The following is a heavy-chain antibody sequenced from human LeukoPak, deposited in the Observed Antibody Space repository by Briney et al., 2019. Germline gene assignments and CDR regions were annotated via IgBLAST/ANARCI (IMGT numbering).Heavy chain of an antibody. Sequence: SETLSLTCAVYGGSFSGYYWSWIRQPPGKGLEWIGEINHSGSTNYNPSLKSRVTISVDTSKNQFSLKLSSVTAADTAVYYCARGGDHTVTTFGYYYYVDVWGKGTTVTVSS. CDR1: GGSFSGYY. V-gene: IGHV4-34*01. CDR3: ARGGDHTVTTFGYYYYVDV. D-gene: IGHD4-17*01. CDR2: INHSGST. J-gene: IGHJ6*03.